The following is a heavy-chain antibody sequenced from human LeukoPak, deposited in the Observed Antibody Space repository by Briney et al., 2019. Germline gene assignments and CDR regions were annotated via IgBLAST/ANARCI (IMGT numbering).Heavy chain of an antibody. CDR2: IYYSGDT. V-gene: IGHV4-59*12. Sequence: SETLSLTCTVSDGAIAGYSWSWIRQAPVKGLEWIGYIYYSGDTNYNPSLKSRVTVSVDTSKNQFSLKLTSVTAADTAVYYCARGASTFPFDYWGQGTLVTVSS. J-gene: IGHJ4*02. D-gene: IGHD3-16*01. CDR3: ARGASTFPFDY. CDR1: DGAIAGYS.